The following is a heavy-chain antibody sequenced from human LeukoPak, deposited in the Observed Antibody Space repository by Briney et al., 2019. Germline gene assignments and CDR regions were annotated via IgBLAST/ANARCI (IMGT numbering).Heavy chain of an antibody. Sequence: ASVKVSCKASGYTFTSYYMHWVRQAPGQGLEWMGIINPSGGSTGYAQKFQGRVTMTRDTSISTAYMDLSRLRSDDTAVYYCARVQRWFGEEALDIWGQGTMVTVSS. V-gene: IGHV1-46*01. CDR2: INPSGGST. CDR3: ARVQRWFGEEALDI. D-gene: IGHD3-10*01. CDR1: GYTFTSYY. J-gene: IGHJ3*02.